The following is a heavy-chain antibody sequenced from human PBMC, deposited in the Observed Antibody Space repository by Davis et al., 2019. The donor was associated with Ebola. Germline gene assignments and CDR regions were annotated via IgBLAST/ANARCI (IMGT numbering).Heavy chain of an antibody. CDR3: ARGPQWFGPFDY. CDR2: ISYDGSNK. Sequence: GESLKISCAASGFTFSSYAMHWVRQAPGKGLEWVAVISYDGSNKYYADSVKGRFTISRDNSKNTLYLQMNSLRAEDTAVYYCARGPQWFGPFDYWGQGTLVTVSS. J-gene: IGHJ4*02. CDR1: GFTFSSYA. V-gene: IGHV3-30-3*01. D-gene: IGHD3-10*01.